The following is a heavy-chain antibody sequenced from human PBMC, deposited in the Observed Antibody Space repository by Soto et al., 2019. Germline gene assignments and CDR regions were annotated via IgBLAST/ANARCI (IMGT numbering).Heavy chain of an antibody. V-gene: IGHV1-3*01. CDR3: ASGGVTGTRSFDY. D-gene: IGHD1-1*01. CDR1: GYTFTSYA. Sequence: ASVKVSCKASGYTFTSYAMHWVRQAPGQRLEWMGWINAYNGNTNYSQKLQGRVTMTTDTSTSTAYMELRSLRSDDTAVYYCASGGVTGTRSFDYWGQGTLVTVSS. J-gene: IGHJ4*02. CDR2: INAYNGNT.